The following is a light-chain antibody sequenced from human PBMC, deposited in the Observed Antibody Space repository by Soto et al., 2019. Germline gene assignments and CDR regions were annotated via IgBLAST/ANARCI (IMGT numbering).Light chain of an antibody. V-gene: IGKV3-20*01. Sequence: EIVLTQSPGTLSLSPGERATLSCRASQSVSSSYLAWYQQKPGQAPRLLIYGASSRATGIPDRVSGSGSGTDFTLTISSLQPEDFATYYCQQLQGYPITFGQGTKVDIK. CDR1: QSVSSSY. J-gene: IGKJ1*01. CDR2: GAS. CDR3: QQLQGYPIT.